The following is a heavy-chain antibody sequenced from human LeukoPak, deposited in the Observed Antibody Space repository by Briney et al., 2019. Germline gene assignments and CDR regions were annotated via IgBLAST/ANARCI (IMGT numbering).Heavy chain of an antibody. J-gene: IGHJ4*02. CDR2: IYYSGST. Sequence: ASQTLSLTCTVSGGSISSGGYYWSWIRQPPGKGLEWIGYIYYSGSTNYNPSLKSRVTISVDTSKNQFSLKLSSVTAADTAVYYCARGHYYDSSGHDYWGQGTLVTVSS. V-gene: IGHV4-61*08. D-gene: IGHD3-22*01. CDR3: ARGHYYDSSGHDY. CDR1: GGSISSGGYY.